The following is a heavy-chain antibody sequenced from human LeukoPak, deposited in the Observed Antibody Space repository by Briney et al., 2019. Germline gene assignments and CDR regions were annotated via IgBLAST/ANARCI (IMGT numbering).Heavy chain of an antibody. CDR3: ARDQSGTDYYYMDV. V-gene: IGHV4-59*01. Sequence: SETLSLTCTVSGGSISSYYWSWIRQPPGKGLEWIGYISYSGSTNYNPSLKSRVTISVDTSKNQFSLKLSSVTAADTAVYYCARDQSGTDYYYMDVWGKGTTVTVSS. D-gene: IGHD6-25*01. J-gene: IGHJ6*03. CDR2: ISYSGST. CDR1: GGSISSYY.